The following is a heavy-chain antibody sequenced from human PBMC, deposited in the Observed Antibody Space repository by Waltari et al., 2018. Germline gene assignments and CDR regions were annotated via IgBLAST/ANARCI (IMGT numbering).Heavy chain of an antibody. CDR3: ARSGRLNWFDP. J-gene: IGHJ5*02. CDR2: INHSGST. D-gene: IGHD1-1*01. Sequence: QVQLQQWGAGLLKPSETLSLTCAVHGGSFSGYYWTWIRQPPGKGLEWIGEINHSGSTNYNPSLKSRVTISVDTSKNQFSLKLSSVTAADTAVYYCARSGRLNWFDPWGQGTLVTVSS. V-gene: IGHV4-34*01. CDR1: GGSFSGYY.